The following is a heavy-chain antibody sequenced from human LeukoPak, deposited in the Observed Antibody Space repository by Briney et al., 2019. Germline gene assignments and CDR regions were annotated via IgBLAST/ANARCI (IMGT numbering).Heavy chain of an antibody. CDR1: GGSISSYY. CDR3: ARDLEFHYGSGAPYNWFDP. CDR2: IYYSGST. J-gene: IGHJ5*02. V-gene: IGHV4-59*01. D-gene: IGHD3-10*01. Sequence: PSETLSLTCTVSGGSISSYYWSWIRQPPGKGLEWIGYIYYSGSTNYNPSLKSRVTISVDTSKNQFSLKLSSVTAADTAVYYCARDLEFHYGSGAPYNWFDPWGQGTLVTVSS.